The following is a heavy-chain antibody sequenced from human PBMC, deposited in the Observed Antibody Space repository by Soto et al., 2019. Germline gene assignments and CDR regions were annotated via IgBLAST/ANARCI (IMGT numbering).Heavy chain of an antibody. Sequence: PGGSLRLSCSASGFTFSSYAMHWVRQAPGKGLEYVSAISSNGGSTYHADSVKGRFTVSRDNSKNTLFLQMGSLRPEDTAIYYCVKQAHGLDGVAFDYWGQGTQVTVSS. CDR1: GFTFSSYA. J-gene: IGHJ4*02. D-gene: IGHD2-15*01. CDR3: VKQAHGLDGVAFDY. CDR2: ISSNGGST. V-gene: IGHV3-64D*06.